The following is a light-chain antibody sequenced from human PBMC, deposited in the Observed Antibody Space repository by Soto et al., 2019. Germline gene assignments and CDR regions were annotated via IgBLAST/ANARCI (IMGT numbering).Light chain of an antibody. J-gene: IGLJ1*01. V-gene: IGLV4-69*01. CDR2: LNSDGSH. Sequence: QPVLTQSPSASASLGASVKLTCTLSSGHSSYAIAWHQQQPEKGPRYLMKLNSDGSHNKGDGIPDRFSGSSSGAERYLTISSLQSEDEADYYCQTWGTGTHVFGTGTKLTVL. CDR1: SGHSSYA. CDR3: QTWGTGTHV.